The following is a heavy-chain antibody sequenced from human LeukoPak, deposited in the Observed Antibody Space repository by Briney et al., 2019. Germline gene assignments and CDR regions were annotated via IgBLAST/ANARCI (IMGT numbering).Heavy chain of an antibody. V-gene: IGHV3-21*01. J-gene: IGHJ4*02. CDR3: AGGGGKFDY. CDR1: GFTFSSYS. Sequence: GGSLRLSCAASGFTFSSYSMNWVRQAPGKGLEGVSSISSSSSYIYYADSVKGRFTISRDNAKNSLYLQMNSLRAEDTAVYYCAGGGGKFDYWGQGTLVTVSS. D-gene: IGHD4-23*01. CDR2: ISSSSSYI.